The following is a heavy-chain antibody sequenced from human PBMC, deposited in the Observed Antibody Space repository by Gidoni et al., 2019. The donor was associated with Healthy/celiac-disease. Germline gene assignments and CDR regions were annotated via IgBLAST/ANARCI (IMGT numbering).Heavy chain of an antibody. V-gene: IGHV4-59*01. CDR2: IYYSGST. D-gene: IGHD3-22*01. J-gene: IGHJ6*02. Sequence: QVPLQESGPGLVQPSATLSLTCTVPGCSISSYYWSWIRQPPGKGLEWIGYIYYSGSTNYNPSLKSRVTISVDTSKNQLALKLSSVTAADTAVYYCARDDYDSSGYYYNGMDVWGQGTTVTVSS. CDR1: GCSISSYY. CDR3: ARDDYDSSGYYYNGMDV.